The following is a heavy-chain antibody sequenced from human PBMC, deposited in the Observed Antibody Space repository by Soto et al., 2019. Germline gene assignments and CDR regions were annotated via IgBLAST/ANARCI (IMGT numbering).Heavy chain of an antibody. CDR3: GRDLTSNANCIDH. Sequence: RSLTCSVSGDYIHVGGYYWTWIRQRPGKGLEWMGYIYYTGKTYYNPSLESRLTMSVDRSKNQFSLRLTSVTAADTAVYFCGRDLTSNANCIDHWGQGTLVTVSS. V-gene: IGHV4-30-4*01. J-gene: IGHJ5*02. D-gene: IGHD1-1*01. CDR1: GDYIHVGGYY. CDR2: IYYTGKT.